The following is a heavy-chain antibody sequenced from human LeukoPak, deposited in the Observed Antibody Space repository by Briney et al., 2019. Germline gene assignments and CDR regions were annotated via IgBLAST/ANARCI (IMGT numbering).Heavy chain of an antibody. J-gene: IGHJ4*02. V-gene: IGHV3-30-3*01. CDR1: GFTFSSYA. Sequence: PGRSLRLSCAASGFTFSSYAMHWVRQAPGKGLEWVAVISYDGSNKYYADSVKGRFTISRDNSKNMLYLQMNSLRAEDTAVYYCARDSTTRYYFDYWGQGTLVTVSS. CDR3: ARDSTTRYYFDY. CDR2: ISYDGSNK. D-gene: IGHD1-26*01.